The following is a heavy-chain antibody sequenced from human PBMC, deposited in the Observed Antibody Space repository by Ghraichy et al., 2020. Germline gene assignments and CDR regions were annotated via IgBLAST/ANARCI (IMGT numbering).Heavy chain of an antibody. CDR1: GGSLSSYY. CDR2: IFYSGST. V-gene: IGHV4-59*01. Sequence: SQTLSLTCTVSGGSLSSYYWTWIRQPPGKGLEWIGDIFYSGSTNYNPSLKSRVTISIDMSKNQFSLKLSSVAAADTAVYFCARDGPQFYGSGRRYGMDVWGQGTTVTVSS. D-gene: IGHD3-10*01. J-gene: IGHJ6*02. CDR3: ARDGPQFYGSGRRYGMDV.